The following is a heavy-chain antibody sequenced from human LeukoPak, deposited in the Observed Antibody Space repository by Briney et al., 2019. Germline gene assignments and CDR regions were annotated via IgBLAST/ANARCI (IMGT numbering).Heavy chain of an antibody. CDR2: IIPIFGRA. D-gene: IGHD2-2*02. J-gene: IGHJ3*02. CDR1: GFTFSSYA. CDR3: ARGIPHGDAFDI. Sequence: EASVKLSCTASGFTFSSYAISWVRQAPGQGLEWMAGIIPIFGRANYAQKFEGRVTITADTSTSTAYMEMSSLRSQHTAVYYCARGIPHGDAFDIWGQGTMVTVSS. V-gene: IGHV1-69*06.